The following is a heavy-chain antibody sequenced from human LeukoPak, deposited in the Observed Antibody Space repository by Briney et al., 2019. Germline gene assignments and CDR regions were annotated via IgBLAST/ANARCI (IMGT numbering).Heavy chain of an antibody. CDR1: GFTFSSYA. CDR3: AKSRGSTLFDS. CDR2: IHGGGDKT. D-gene: IGHD1-26*01. J-gene: IGHJ4*02. V-gene: IGHV3-23*01. Sequence: PGGSLRLSCAASGFTFSSYAMSWVRQAPGKGLEWVSGIHGGGDKTYYRDSVKGRITISRDNSKHTLYLQMNSLRAEDTAIYYCAKSRGSTLFDSWGQGTLVTVSS.